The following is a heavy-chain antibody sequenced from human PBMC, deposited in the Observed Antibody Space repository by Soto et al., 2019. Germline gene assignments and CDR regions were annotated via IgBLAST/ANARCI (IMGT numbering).Heavy chain of an antibody. CDR2: IYHSGST. V-gene: IGHV4-4*02. CDR1: GGSISSSNW. CDR3: ARVSGSYYYGMDV. Sequence: QVQLQESGPGLVKPSGTLSLTCAVSGGSISSSNWWSWVRQPPGKGLEWIGEIYHSGSTNYNPSLKSRVTISVVKSKNQFSLKLSSETAADTAVYYCARVSGSYYYGMDVWGQGTTVTVSS. J-gene: IGHJ6*02. D-gene: IGHD1-26*01.